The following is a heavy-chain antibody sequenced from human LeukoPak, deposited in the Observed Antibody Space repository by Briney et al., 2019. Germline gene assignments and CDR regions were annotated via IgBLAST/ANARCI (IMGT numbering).Heavy chain of an antibody. CDR2: IYDSGSA. D-gene: IGHD3-3*01. Sequence: SETLSLTCTVSGGSISSDGYYWSWIRQPPGKGLEWIGFIYDSGSANYKSSLESRVTMTLDTSKNQFSLKLNSVTAADTAVYYCARVLQNYYHLDVWGKGTTVTVSS. J-gene: IGHJ6*03. CDR3: ARVLQNYYHLDV. CDR1: GGSISSDGYY. V-gene: IGHV4-61*08.